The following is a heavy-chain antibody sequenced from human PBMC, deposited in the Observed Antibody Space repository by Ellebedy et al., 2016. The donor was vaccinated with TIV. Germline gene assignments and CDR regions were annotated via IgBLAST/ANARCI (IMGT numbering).Heavy chain of an antibody. Sequence: PGGSLRLSCAASGFTFSDYWMSWVRQAPGKGLEWVANIKKDGSDKYYVDSVKGRFTISRDNAKNSLYLQMNSLRAEDTAVYYCARGTWTRGSWGQGTLVTVSS. V-gene: IGHV3-7*03. CDR2: IKKDGSDK. J-gene: IGHJ5*02. CDR1: GFTFSDYW. CDR3: ARGTWTRGS. D-gene: IGHD3/OR15-3a*01.